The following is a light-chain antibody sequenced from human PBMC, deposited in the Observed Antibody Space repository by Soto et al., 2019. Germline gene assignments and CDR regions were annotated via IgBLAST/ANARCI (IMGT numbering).Light chain of an antibody. V-gene: IGLV2-8*01. J-gene: IGLJ1*01. CDR2: EVS. CDR3: NSYAGSDNFVV. Sequence: QSVLTQTPSASGSPGQSVTISYAGTSSDIGAYDYVSWYQQHPGRAPKLLIYEVSERPSGVPDRFSGSKSGNTASLTVSGLRAEDEADYYCNSYAGSDNFVVFGTGTKVTVL. CDR1: SSDIGAYDY.